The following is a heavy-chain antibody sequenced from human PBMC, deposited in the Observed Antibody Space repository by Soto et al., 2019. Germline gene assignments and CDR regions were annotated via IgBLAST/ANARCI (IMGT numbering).Heavy chain of an antibody. J-gene: IGHJ6*02. V-gene: IGHV1-69*06. D-gene: IGHD1-26*01. CDR1: GGTFSSYA. Sequence: SVKVSCKASGGTFSSYAISWVRQAPGQGLDWMGGIIPIFGTANYAQKFQGRVTITADKSTSTAYMELSSLRSEDTAVYYCARHLGSSPTPHLYYYYGMDVWGQGTTVTVSS. CDR2: IIPIFGTA. CDR3: ARHLGSSPTPHLYYYYGMDV.